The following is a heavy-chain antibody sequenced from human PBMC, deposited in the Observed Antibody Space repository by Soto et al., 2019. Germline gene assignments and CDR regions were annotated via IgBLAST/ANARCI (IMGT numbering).Heavy chain of an antibody. Sequence: SETLSLTCTVPGGSISSSSYYWGWIRQPPGKGLEWIGSIYYSGSTYYNPSLKSRVTISVDTSKNQFSLKLSSVTAADTAVYYCARDPQSKYYDFWSGYHYGMDVWGQGTTVTVSS. CDR2: IYYSGST. J-gene: IGHJ6*02. CDR1: GGSISSSSYY. CDR3: ARDPQSKYYDFWSGYHYGMDV. D-gene: IGHD3-3*01. V-gene: IGHV4-39*02.